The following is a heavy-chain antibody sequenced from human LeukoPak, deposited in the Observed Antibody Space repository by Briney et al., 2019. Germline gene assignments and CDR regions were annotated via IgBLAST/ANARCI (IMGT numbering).Heavy chain of an antibody. CDR3: ARDKDLDDSSGYYNGDAFDI. CDR2: ISSSSSYI. J-gene: IGHJ3*02. Sequence: PGGSLRLSCAASGFTFSRYSMNWVRQAPGKGLEWVSSISSSSSYIYYADSVKGRFTISRDNAKNSLYLQMNSLRAEDTAVYYCARDKDLDDSSGYYNGDAFDIWGQGTMVTASS. CDR1: GFTFSRYS. D-gene: IGHD3-22*01. V-gene: IGHV3-21*01.